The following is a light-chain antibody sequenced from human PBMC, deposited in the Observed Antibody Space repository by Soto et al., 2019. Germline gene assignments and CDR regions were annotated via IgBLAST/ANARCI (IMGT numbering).Light chain of an antibody. Sequence: AIRMPQSPSYFSALKGDRVPITRRATQDIGTYLAWYQQRPGKAPKLLIYDVSSLQSGVLSRFSGSGSGTEFTITISSLQTDDVATYYCQQYNSYSLTFGGGTKVDIK. CDR1: QDIGTY. V-gene: IGKV1-8*01. CDR3: QQYNSYSLT. CDR2: DVS. J-gene: IGKJ4*01.